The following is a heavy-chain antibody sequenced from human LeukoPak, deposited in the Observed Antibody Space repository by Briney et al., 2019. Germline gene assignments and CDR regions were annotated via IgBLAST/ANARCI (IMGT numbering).Heavy chain of an antibody. D-gene: IGHD5-24*01. V-gene: IGHV4-34*01. CDR1: GGSFSGYY. CDR3: ARGFLERWLKFEAWDI. Sequence: SETLSLTCAVYGGSFSGYYWSWIRQPPGKGLEWIGEINHSGSTNYNPSLKSRVTISVDTSKNQFSLKLSSVTAADTAVYYCARGFLERWLKFEAWDIWGQGTMVTVSS. J-gene: IGHJ3*02. CDR2: INHSGST.